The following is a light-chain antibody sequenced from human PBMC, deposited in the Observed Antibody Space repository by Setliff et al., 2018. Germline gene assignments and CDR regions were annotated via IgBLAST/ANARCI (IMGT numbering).Light chain of an antibody. V-gene: IGLV2-14*01. CDR3: GSYARSSAPYV. J-gene: IGLJ1*01. CDR1: SSDVGAYNY. Sequence: QSVLTQPASVSGYPGQSITISCAGTSSDVGAYNYVSWYQQNQGKAPKLLIYAVNNRPSGVSDRFSGSKSGNTASLTISGLQAEDEADYYCGSYARSSAPYVFGTGTKVTVL. CDR2: AVN.